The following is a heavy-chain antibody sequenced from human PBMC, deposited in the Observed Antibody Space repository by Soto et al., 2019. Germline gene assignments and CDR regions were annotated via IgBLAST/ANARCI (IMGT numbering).Heavy chain of an antibody. CDR3: ARRYCSSTSCYAKQGGYFDY. Sequence: EVQLVESGGGLVQPGGSLRLSCAASGFTFSSYWMSWVRQAPGKGLEWVANIKQDGSEKYYVDSVKGRFTISRDNAKNLLYLQMNSLRAEDTAVYYCARRYCSSTSCYAKQGGYFDYWGQGTLVTVSS. D-gene: IGHD2-2*01. CDR2: IKQDGSEK. CDR1: GFTFSSYW. J-gene: IGHJ4*02. V-gene: IGHV3-7*01.